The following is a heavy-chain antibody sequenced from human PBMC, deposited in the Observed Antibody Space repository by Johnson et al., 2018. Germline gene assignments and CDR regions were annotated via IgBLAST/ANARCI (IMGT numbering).Heavy chain of an antibody. D-gene: IGHD2-2*01. V-gene: IGHV1-8*01. J-gene: IGHJ6*03. CDR1: GYSFTSYD. CDR3: VASTPSYYMDV. CDR2: MNPNSGNT. Sequence: QVQLVQSGAEVRKPGASVKVSCKASGYSFTSYDINWVRQATGQGPEWMGWMNPNSGNTGYARRLQGRVTMTRDTSTSTAYMELSDLTSEDTAVYYCVASTPSYYMDVWGTGTTGTVSS.